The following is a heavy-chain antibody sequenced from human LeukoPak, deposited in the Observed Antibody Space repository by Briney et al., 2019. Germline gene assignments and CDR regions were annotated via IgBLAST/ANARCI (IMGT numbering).Heavy chain of an antibody. J-gene: IGHJ4*02. D-gene: IGHD2-2*01. CDR1: GFIFTNYF. CDR3: ARGSSKFYFDY. CDR2: ISSSSDTI. V-gene: IGHV3-48*04. Sequence: GGSLRLSCAASGFIFTNYFMSWVRQAPGKGLEWVSYISSSSDTIYYADSVKGQFTISRDNAKNSPYLQVNSLTAEDTAVYYCARGSSKFYFDYWGQGTLVTVSS.